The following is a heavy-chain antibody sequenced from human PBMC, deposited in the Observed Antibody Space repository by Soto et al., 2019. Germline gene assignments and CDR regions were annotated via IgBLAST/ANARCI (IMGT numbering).Heavy chain of an antibody. D-gene: IGHD1-7*01. V-gene: IGHV3-23*01. Sequence: GSLRLSCATSGLTFSNYAMSWVRQAPGGGLEWVSSMSGSSSTTYYADSVRGRFTISRDRSKNTLYLQMSSLRAEDTALYYCAKNQERELPRVIDFWGQGTLVTVS. J-gene: IGHJ4*02. CDR2: MSGSSSTT. CDR1: GLTFSNYA. CDR3: AKNQERELPRVIDF.